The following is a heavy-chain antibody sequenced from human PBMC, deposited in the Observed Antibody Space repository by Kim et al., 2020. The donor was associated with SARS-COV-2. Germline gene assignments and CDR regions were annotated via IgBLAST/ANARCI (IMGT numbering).Heavy chain of an antibody. Sequence: ASVKVSCKASGYTFTSYAMNWVRQAPGQGLEWMGWINTNTGNPTYAQGFTGRFVFSLDTSVSTAYLQISSLKAEDTAVYYCARGPLLYGSGSYSGRDVWGQGTTVTVSS. V-gene: IGHV7-4-1*02. CDR2: INTNTGNP. CDR1: GYTFTSYA. D-gene: IGHD3-10*01. CDR3: ARGPLLYGSGSYSGRDV. J-gene: IGHJ6*02.